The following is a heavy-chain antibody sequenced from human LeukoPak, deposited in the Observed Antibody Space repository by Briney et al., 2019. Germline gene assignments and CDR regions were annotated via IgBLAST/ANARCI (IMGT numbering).Heavy chain of an antibody. J-gene: IGHJ4*02. CDR3: ARDMSESAAGLDY. CDR2: FSRDGSCI. V-gene: IGHV3-21*01. D-gene: IGHD6-13*01. CDR1: VFTFSNYD. Sequence: GGSLSLSCIASVFTFSNYDMNCLRQAGGKGREWLTGFSRDGSCISYADSVRGRFTISRDNANNSLFLHMLSLRAEDTAVYYCARDMSESAAGLDYWGQGTLVTVSA.